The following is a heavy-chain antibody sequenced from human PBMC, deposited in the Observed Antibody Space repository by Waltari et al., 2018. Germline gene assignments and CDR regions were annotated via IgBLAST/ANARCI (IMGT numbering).Heavy chain of an antibody. Sequence: QLQLQESGPGLVKPSATLSLTCVVSGDSMISNYFWGGVRQSPGKGLEWIGQVDRSGRTNYSPSFASRVIMSLDTSINHFSLNMHSATAADTAVYYCARDRGRGLYLDSWGRGILVSVSP. V-gene: IGHV4-4*02. CDR3: ARDRGRGLYLDS. J-gene: IGHJ4*02. D-gene: IGHD2-15*01. CDR1: GDSMISNYF. CDR2: VDRSGRT.